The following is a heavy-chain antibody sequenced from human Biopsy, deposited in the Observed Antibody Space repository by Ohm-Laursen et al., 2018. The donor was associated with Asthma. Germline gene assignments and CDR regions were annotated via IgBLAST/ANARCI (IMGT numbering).Heavy chain of an antibody. Sequence: SLRLSCAASGFTFGDYWMSWVRQVPGKGLEWVANIKHDGSEKNHVDSLKGRFTISRDNAKNSLYLQTNSLRAEDTAVYYCARTFRFWSPYHAEHYQLWGQGTLVTVSS. CDR2: IKHDGSEK. CDR3: ARTFRFWSPYHAEHYQL. V-gene: IGHV3-7*01. CDR1: GFTFGDYW. D-gene: IGHD3-3*01. J-gene: IGHJ1*01.